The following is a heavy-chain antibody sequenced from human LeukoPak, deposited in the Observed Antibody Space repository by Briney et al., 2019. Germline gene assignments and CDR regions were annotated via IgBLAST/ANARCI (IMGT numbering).Heavy chain of an antibody. Sequence: PGGSLRLSCAASGFTFSSYDMPWVRQAPGKGLEWVSVISSDENNKYYADSVKGRFTISRDNSKNTLYLQMSSLRPEDTAVYYCAKEGRWLQLGGAFDIWGQGTMVTVSS. CDR1: GFTFSSYD. CDR2: ISSDENNK. CDR3: AKEGRWLQLGGAFDI. V-gene: IGHV3-30*18. D-gene: IGHD5-24*01. J-gene: IGHJ3*02.